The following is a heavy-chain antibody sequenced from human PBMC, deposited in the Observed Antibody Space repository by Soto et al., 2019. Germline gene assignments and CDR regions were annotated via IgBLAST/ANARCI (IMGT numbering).Heavy chain of an antibody. D-gene: IGHD3-10*01. CDR2: INPNSGGT. V-gene: IGHV1-2*02. J-gene: IGHJ4*02. CDR3: ARVGRAMVRGHMGY. Sequence: SVKVSCKAYGYKVTGYYMTWVLQAPGQGLEWMGWINPNSGGTNYAQKFQGRVTMTRDTSISTAYMELSRLRSDDTAVYYCARVGRAMVRGHMGYWGQGTLVTRLL. CDR1: GYKVTGYY.